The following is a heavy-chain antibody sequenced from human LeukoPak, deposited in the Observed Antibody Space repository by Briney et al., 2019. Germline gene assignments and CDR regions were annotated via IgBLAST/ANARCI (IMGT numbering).Heavy chain of an antibody. CDR3: ARVNMLRFWGHYFDY. J-gene: IGHJ4*02. D-gene: IGHD3-3*01. CDR2: INPSGGST. Sequence: ASVKVSCKASGYTFTSYYMHWVRQAPGQGLEWMGIINPSGGSTSYAQKFQGRVTMTRDTSTSTVYMELSSLRSEDTAVYYCARVNMLRFWGHYFDYWGQGTLVTVSS. V-gene: IGHV1-46*01. CDR1: GYTFTSYY.